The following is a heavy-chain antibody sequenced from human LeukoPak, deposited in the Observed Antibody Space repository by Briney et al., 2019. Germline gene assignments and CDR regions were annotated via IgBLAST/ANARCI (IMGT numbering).Heavy chain of an antibody. J-gene: IGHJ3*02. V-gene: IGHV1-69*13. CDR2: IIPIFGTA. CDR1: GGTFSSYA. D-gene: IGHD4-17*01. CDR3: ARGDYGDYVDAFDI. Sequence: SVKVSCKASGGTFSSYAISWVRQAPGQGLEWMGGIIPIFGTANYAQKFQGRVTITADESTSTAYTELSSLRSEDTAVYYCARGDYGDYVDAFDIWGQGTMVTVSS.